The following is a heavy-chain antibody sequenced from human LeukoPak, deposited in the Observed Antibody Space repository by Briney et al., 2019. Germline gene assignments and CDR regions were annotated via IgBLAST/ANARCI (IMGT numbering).Heavy chain of an antibody. Sequence: GGSLRLSCAASGFTVSSNYMSWVRQAPGKGLEWVSVIYSGGSTYYADSVKGRFTISRDSSKNTLYLQMNSLRAEDTAVYYCARGTDSSGSTIDYWGQGTLVTVSS. D-gene: IGHD3-22*01. V-gene: IGHV3-53*01. CDR3: ARGTDSSGSTIDY. CDR1: GFTVSSNY. J-gene: IGHJ4*02. CDR2: IYSGGST.